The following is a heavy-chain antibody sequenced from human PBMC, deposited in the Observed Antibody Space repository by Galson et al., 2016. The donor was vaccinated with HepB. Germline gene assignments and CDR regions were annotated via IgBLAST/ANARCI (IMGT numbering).Heavy chain of an antibody. CDR3: ARRSGYLDTYYYYGMDV. CDR1: GGSISSYY. V-gene: IGHV4-59*01. CDR2: LYYSGST. D-gene: IGHD3-22*01. J-gene: IGHJ6*02. Sequence: SETLSLTCSVSGGSISSYYWSWIRQPPGKGLEWIGYLYYSGSTNYNPSLKSRVTMSVDMSKNQFSLRLSSVTAADTAVYYCARRSGYLDTYYYYGMDVWGQGTTVTVSS.